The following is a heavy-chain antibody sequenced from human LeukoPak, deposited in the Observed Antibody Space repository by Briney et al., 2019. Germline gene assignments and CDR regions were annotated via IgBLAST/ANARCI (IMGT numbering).Heavy chain of an antibody. CDR3: ASALDSSGYFDY. D-gene: IGHD3-22*01. J-gene: IGHJ4*02. Sequence: SVKVSCKASGFTFTNSAMQWVRQARGQRLEWIGWIVVASGNTKYAQKFQERVTITRDMSTSTAYMELSSLRAEDTAVYYCASALDSSGYFDYWGQGTLVTVSS. V-gene: IGHV1-58*02. CDR1: GFTFTNSA. CDR2: IVVASGNT.